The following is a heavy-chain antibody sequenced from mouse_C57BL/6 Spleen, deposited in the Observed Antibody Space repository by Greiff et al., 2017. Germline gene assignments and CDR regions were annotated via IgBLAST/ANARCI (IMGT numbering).Heavy chain of an antibody. J-gene: IGHJ2*01. V-gene: IGHV5-16*01. Sequence: EVKLMESEGGLVQPGSSMKLSCTASGFTFSDYYMAWVRQVPEKGLEWVANINYDGSSTYYLDSLKSRFIISRDNAKNILYLQMSSLKSEDTATYYCARDRGGYDYFDYWGQGTTLTVSS. CDR1: GFTFSDYY. CDR2: INYDGSST. CDR3: ARDRGGYDYFDY. D-gene: IGHD2-2*01.